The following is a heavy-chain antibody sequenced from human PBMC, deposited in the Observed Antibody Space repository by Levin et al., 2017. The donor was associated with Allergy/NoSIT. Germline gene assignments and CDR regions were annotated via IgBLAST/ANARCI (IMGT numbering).Heavy chain of an antibody. CDR2: ISYDGSNK. J-gene: IGHJ4*02. D-gene: IGHD3-22*01. Sequence: SCPASGFTFSSYGMHWVRPAPGKGLAWVAVISYDGSNKYYADSVKGRFTISRDNSKNTLYLQMNRLRAENTAVYYCAKDLDSSGYFDYWGQGTLVTVSS. CDR3: AKDLDSSGYFDY. CDR1: GFTFSSYG. V-gene: IGHV3-30*18.